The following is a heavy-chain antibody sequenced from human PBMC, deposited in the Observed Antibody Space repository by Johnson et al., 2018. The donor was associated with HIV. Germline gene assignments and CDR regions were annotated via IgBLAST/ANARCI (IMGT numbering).Heavy chain of an antibody. D-gene: IGHD6-6*01. Sequence: QVQLVESGGGLVQPGGSLRLSCAASGFTVSSNYMSWVRQAPGKGLEWVAVISYDGTNTYYADSVRGRFTISRDNSRNTVFLQMIILRPKDTAMYYCASGVTARAPLLIWGQGTMVTVSS. CDR1: GFTVSSNY. V-gene: IGHV3-30*03. CDR2: ISYDGTNT. J-gene: IGHJ3*02. CDR3: ASGVTARAPLLI.